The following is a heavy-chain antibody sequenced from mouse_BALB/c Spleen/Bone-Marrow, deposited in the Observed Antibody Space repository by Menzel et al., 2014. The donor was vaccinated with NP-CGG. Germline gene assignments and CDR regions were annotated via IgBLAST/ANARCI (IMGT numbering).Heavy chain of an antibody. Sequence: LVESGAELMKPGASVKISCKATGYTFSTYWIEWVKQRPGHGLEWIGEVLPGSGSTNYNEKFKGKATFTADTSSNTAYIQLSSLTSEDSAVYYCARWGSSRAMDYWGQGTSVTVSS. J-gene: IGHJ4*01. CDR1: GYTFSTYW. D-gene: IGHD3-1*01. V-gene: IGHV1-9*01. CDR2: VLPGSGST. CDR3: ARWGSSRAMDY.